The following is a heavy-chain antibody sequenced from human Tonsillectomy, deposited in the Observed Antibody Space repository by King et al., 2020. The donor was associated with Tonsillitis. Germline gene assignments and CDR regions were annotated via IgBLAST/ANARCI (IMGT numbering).Heavy chain of an antibody. CDR2: IRYDGSNK. V-gene: IGHV3-30*02. J-gene: IGHJ4*02. Sequence: VQLVESGGGVVQPGGSPRLSCAASGFTFSSYGMHWVRQAPGKGLEWVAFIRYDGSNKYYADSVKGRFTISRDNSKNTLYLQMNSLRAEDTAVYYCAKDQWYSSGWFDYWGQGTLVTVSS. CDR3: AKDQWYSSGWFDY. D-gene: IGHD6-19*01. CDR1: GFTFSSYG.